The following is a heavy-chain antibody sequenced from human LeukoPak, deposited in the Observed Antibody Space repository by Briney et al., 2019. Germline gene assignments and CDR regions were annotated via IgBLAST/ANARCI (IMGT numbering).Heavy chain of an antibody. CDR2: IYYSGST. V-gene: IGHV4-30-4*08. D-gene: IGHD6-13*01. CDR3: AREGSSWPIDY. Sequence: SQTLPHTCTVSGGSISSGDYYWSWIRQPPRKGLEWIGYIYYSGSTYYNPSLKSRVTISVDTCKNQFSLKLSSVTAADTAVYYCAREGSSWPIDYWGQGTLVTVSS. J-gene: IGHJ4*02. CDR1: GGSISSGDYY.